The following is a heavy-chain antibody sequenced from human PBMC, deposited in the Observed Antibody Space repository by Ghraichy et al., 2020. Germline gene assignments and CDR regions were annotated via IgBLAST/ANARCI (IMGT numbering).Heavy chain of an antibody. V-gene: IGHV3-66*04. D-gene: IGHD1-14*01. Sequence: GGSLRLSCAASGFTVSSNYMSWVRQAPGKGLEWVSIIYSGGSIFYADSAKGRFTISRDNSKNTLCLQMNSLRAEDTAVYYCARQRNQLYAFVIWGQGTLVTVSS. J-gene: IGHJ3*02. CDR3: ARQRNQLYAFVI. CDR2: IYSGGSI. CDR1: GFTVSSNY.